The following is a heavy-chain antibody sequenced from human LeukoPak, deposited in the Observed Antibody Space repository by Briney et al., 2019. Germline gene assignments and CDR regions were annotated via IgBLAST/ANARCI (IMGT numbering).Heavy chain of an antibody. V-gene: IGHV3-9*01. CDR2: ISWNSGSI. Sequence: LGRSLRLSCAASGFTFDDYAMHWVRQAPGKGLEWVSGISWNSGSIGYADSVKGRFTISRHNAKNSLYLQMNSLRAEDTALYYCARGGYYLFDYWGQGTLVTVSS. CDR3: ARGGYYLFDY. D-gene: IGHD2-21*01. J-gene: IGHJ4*02. CDR1: GFTFDDYA.